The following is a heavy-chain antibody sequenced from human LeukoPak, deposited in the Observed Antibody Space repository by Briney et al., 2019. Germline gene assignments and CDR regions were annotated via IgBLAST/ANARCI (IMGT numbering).Heavy chain of an antibody. V-gene: IGHV4-39*07. CDR3: AREDYGGNPGGAFDI. D-gene: IGHD4-23*01. J-gene: IGHJ3*02. CDR2: IYYSGST. CDR1: GGSISSSSYY. Sequence: SETLSLTCTVSGGSISSSSYYWGWIRQPPGKGLEWIGSIYYSGSTYYNPSLKSRVTISVDTSKNQFSLKLSSVTAADTAVYYCAREDYGGNPGGAFDIWGQGTMVTVSS.